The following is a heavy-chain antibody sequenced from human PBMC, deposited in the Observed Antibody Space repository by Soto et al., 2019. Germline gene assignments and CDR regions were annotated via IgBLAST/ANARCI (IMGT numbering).Heavy chain of an antibody. CDR3: ASPSVAATPRGYYYGMDV. Sequence: QVQLQESGPGLVKPSQTLSLTCTVSGGSISSGGYYWSWIRQHPGKGLEWIGYIYYSGSTYYNPSLKSRVTLSVDTSKNQFSLKLSSVTAADPAVYYCASPSVAATPRGYYYGMDVWGQGTTVTVSS. D-gene: IGHD2-15*01. CDR2: IYYSGST. J-gene: IGHJ6*02. CDR1: GGSISSGGYY. V-gene: IGHV4-31*03.